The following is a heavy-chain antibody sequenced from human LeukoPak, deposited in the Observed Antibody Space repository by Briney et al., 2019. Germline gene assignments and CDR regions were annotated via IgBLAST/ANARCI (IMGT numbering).Heavy chain of an antibody. CDR1: GGSISGGSYY. CDR2: IYTSGST. CDR3: ARAPRTTRDPDAFDF. V-gene: IGHV4-61*02. D-gene: IGHD1-1*01. J-gene: IGHJ3*01. Sequence: PSQTLSFTCTVSGGSISGGSYYWSWIRQPAGEGLEWIGRIYTSGSTNYNPSLKSRVTISVDTSKNQFSLKLTSVTAADTAVYYCARAPRTTRDPDAFDFWGQGTMVTVSS.